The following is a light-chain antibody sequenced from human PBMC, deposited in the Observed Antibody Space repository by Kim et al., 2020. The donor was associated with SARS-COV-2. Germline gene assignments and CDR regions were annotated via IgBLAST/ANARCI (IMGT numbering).Light chain of an antibody. CDR1: QSISSY. CDR2: AAS. Sequence: DIQMTQSPSSLSASVGDRVTIICRASQSISSYLNWYQQKPGKAPKLLIYAASSLQSGVPSRFSGSGSGTDFTLTISSLQPEDFATYYCQQSYSTPQAWTFGQGTKVDIK. J-gene: IGKJ1*01. V-gene: IGKV1-39*01. CDR3: QQSYSTPQAWT.